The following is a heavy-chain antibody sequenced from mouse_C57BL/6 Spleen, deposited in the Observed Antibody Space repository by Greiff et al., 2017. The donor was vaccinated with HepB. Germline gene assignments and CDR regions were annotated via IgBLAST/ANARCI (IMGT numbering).Heavy chain of an antibody. V-gene: IGHV1-64*01. CDR2: IHPNSGST. D-gene: IGHD1-1*01. CDR1: GYTFTSYW. Sequence: QVQLQQSGAELVKPGASVKLSCKASGYTFTSYWMHWVKQRPGQGLEWIGMIHPNSGSTNYNEKFKSKATLTVDKSSSTAYMKLSSLTSEDSAVYYCARSAGTWYFDVWGTAPTVTDSS. CDR3: ARSAGTWYFDV. J-gene: IGHJ1*03.